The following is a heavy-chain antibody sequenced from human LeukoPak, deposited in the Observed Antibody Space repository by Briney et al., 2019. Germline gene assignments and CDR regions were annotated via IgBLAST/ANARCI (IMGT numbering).Heavy chain of an antibody. D-gene: IGHD2-21*02. V-gene: IGHV3-23*01. Sequence: GGSLRLSCATSGFTFSNFAMNWVRQAPGKGLEWVSAISGSGGSTYYADSVKGRFTISRDNSKNTLYLQMNSLRAEDTAVYYCANRVTPGGYWGQGTLVTVSS. CDR2: ISGSGGST. J-gene: IGHJ4*02. CDR3: ANRVTPGGY. CDR1: GFTFSNFA.